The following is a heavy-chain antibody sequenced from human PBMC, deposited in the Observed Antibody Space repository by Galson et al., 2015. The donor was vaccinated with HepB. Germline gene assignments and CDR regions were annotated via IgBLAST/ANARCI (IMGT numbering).Heavy chain of an antibody. D-gene: IGHD2/OR15-2a*01. Sequence: SVKVSCKASGDTFTASFIHWVRQAPGQGLEWMGWINPNSGGTNYAQKFHGRVTMTRDTSITTAYMELSRLTFDDTAVYYCVRSPLSNPTWFDPWGQGTLVTVSS. V-gene: IGHV1-2*02. J-gene: IGHJ5*02. CDR2: INPNSGGT. CDR3: VRSPLSNPTWFDP. CDR1: GDTFTASF.